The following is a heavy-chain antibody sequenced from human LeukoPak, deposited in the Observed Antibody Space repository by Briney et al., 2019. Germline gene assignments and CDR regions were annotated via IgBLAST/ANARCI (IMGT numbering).Heavy chain of an antibody. CDR3: GLSGNYYYYYMDV. D-gene: IGHD6-25*01. CDR1: GYTFINHA. CDR2: IIPIFGIP. V-gene: IGHV1-69*13. Sequence: GASVKVSCKASGYTFINHAISWVRQAPGQGLEWMGGIIPIFGIPDSAQKFQGRLTITADESTTTAYMELSSLRSDDTAIYYCGLSGNYYYYYMDVWGKGTTVTISS. J-gene: IGHJ6*03.